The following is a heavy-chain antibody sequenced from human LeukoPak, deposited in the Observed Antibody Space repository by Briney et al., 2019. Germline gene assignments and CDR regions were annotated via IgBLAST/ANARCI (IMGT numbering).Heavy chain of an antibody. CDR3: AESRAANGTVY. J-gene: IGHJ4*02. CDR1: GFTFCSYA. Sequence: GGSLSLSCAASGFTFCSYAMNWVRQAPRKGLEWVSFISDSGGRTYYADSVKGRFPIYRDNSKNRLFLHLTRLRVEDTGVFSFAESRAANGTVYWGQGTQVTVSS. V-gene: IGHV3-23*01. CDR2: ISDSGGRT. D-gene: IGHD6-13*01.